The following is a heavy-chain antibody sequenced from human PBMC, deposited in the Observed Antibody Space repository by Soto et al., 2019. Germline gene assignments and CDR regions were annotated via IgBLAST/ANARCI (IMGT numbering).Heavy chain of an antibody. CDR3: ARDDDYTDHAFDY. CDR2: ILKDGSDQ. CDR1: GFTFSNYG. D-gene: IGHD4-4*01. J-gene: IGHJ4*02. V-gene: IGHV3-33*01. Sequence: QVQLAESGGGVVQPGRSLRLSCAATGFTFSNYGMHWVRQAPGKGLEWVAVILKDGSDQKYADSMKGRFTISRDNSENTLYLHMNSLRAEDTAVYYCARDDDYTDHAFDYWGQGTLVTVSS.